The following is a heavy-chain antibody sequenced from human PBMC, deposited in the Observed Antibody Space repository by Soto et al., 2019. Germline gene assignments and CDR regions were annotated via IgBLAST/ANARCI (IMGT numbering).Heavy chain of an antibody. CDR2: IRSKANSCAT. V-gene: IGHV3-73*01. J-gene: IGHJ4*02. CDR1: GFTFSGSA. CDR3: NRFPGIAAAGLDY. D-gene: IGHD6-13*01. Sequence: GGSLRLSCAASGFTFSGSAMHWVRQASGKGLEWVGRIRSKANSCATAYAASVKGRFTISRDDSKNTAYLQMNSLKTEDTAVYYCNRFPGIAAAGLDYWGQGTLVSVSS.